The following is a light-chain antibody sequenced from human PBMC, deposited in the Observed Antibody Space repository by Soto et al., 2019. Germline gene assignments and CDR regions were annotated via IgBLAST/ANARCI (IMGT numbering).Light chain of an antibody. CDR1: SSNIGVKS. Sequence: QSVLTQPPSVSAAPGQKVTISCSGSSSNIGVKSVSWYQQLPRTAPKPLLYDNSERPSGIPDRFSASKSGTSATLGITGLQTGDEADYYCGTWDNSLSAVVFGGGTKLTVL. CDR3: GTWDNSLSAVV. V-gene: IGLV1-51*01. J-gene: IGLJ2*01. CDR2: DNS.